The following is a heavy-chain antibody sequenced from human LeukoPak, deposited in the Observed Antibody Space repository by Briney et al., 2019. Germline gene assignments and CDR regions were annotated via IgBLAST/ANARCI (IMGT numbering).Heavy chain of an antibody. J-gene: IGHJ4*02. CDR1: GFTFSSYA. V-gene: IGHV3-23*01. D-gene: IGHD4-17*01. CDR3: AKDTDYGDYAHLGY. CDR2: ISGSGGST. Sequence: GGSLRLSCAASGFTFSSYAMSWVRQAPGKGLEWVSAISGSGGSTYYADSVKGRFTISRDNSKNTLYPQMNSLRAEDTAVYYCAKDTDYGDYAHLGYWGQGTLVTVSS.